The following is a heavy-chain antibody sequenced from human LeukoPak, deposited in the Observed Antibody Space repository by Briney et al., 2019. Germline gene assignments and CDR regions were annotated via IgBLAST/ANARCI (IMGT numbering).Heavy chain of an antibody. Sequence: PGGSLRLSCAASGFTFSSYWMSWVRQAPGKGLEWVANIKQDGSEKYYVDSVKGRFTMSRDNAKNSLYLQMNSLKTEDTAVYYCTTRGGSFSIFDYWGQGTLVTVSS. CDR3: TTRGGSFSIFDY. J-gene: IGHJ4*02. CDR1: GFTFSSYW. CDR2: IKQDGSEK. D-gene: IGHD1-26*01. V-gene: IGHV3-7*03.